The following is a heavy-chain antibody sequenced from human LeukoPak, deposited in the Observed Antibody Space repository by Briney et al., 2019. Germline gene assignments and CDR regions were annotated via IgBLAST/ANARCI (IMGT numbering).Heavy chain of an antibody. D-gene: IGHD6-13*01. Sequence: GGSLRLSCVASGFPFSSYWMTWVRQAPGKGLEWVANIKQDGSKKSYVDSVKGRFTISRDNAMNSLYLQMNSLRAEDTAIYYCARSLPYGTTWYGRSDFWGQGTLVTVSS. V-gene: IGHV3-7*03. J-gene: IGHJ4*02. CDR3: ARSLPYGTTWYGRSDF. CDR1: GFPFSSYW. CDR2: IKQDGSKK.